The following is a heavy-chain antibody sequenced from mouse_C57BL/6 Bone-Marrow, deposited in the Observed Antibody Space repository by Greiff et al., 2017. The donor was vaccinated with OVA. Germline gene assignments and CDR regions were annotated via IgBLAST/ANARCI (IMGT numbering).Heavy chain of an antibody. CDR2: IYPRSGNT. CDR1: GYTFTSYG. V-gene: IGHV1-81*01. D-gene: IGHD1-1*01. CDR3: ASITTVVDYAMDY. J-gene: IGHJ4*01. Sequence: VQLVESGAELARPGASVKLSCKASGYTFTSYGISWVKQRTGQGLEWIGEIYPRSGNTYYNEKFKGKATLTADKSSSTAYMELRSLTSEDSAVYFCASITTVVDYAMDYWGQGTSVTVSS.